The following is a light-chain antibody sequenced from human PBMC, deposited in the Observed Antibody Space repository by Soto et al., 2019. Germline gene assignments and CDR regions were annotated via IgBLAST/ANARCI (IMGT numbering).Light chain of an antibody. CDR3: QQSMSSPLT. CDR2: AAS. V-gene: IGKV1-39*01. CDR1: QGISNY. Sequence: DIRMTQSPSSLSASVEDRVTITCRASQGISNYLNWYQQKPGKAPKLLIYAASSLQGGVPSRFSGSGSGTDFTLTISSLQAEDSASYFCQQSMSSPLTFGGGTKVEIK. J-gene: IGKJ4*01.